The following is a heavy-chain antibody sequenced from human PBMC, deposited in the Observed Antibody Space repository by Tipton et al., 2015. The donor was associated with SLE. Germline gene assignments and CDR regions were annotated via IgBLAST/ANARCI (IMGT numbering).Heavy chain of an antibody. CDR1: GLIFSSYE. CDR2: ISSSGRTI. V-gene: IGHV3-48*03. CDR3: ARVSKSDSVFDY. Sequence: GSLRLSCTGSGLIFSSYEINWVRQIPGKGLEWVSYISSSGRTIYYADSVKGRFTVSRDNAKNSVFLQMNSLRAEDTAVYYCARVSKSDSVFDYWGQGTLVTVSS. J-gene: IGHJ4*02.